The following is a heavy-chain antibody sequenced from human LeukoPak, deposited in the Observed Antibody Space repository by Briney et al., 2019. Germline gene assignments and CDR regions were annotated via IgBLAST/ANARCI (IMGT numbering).Heavy chain of an antibody. D-gene: IGHD3-22*01. V-gene: IGHV3-21*01. CDR1: GFTFSSYT. Sequence: PGGSLRLSCAASGFTFSSYTMNWVRQAPGKGLEWVSSISSGRTNTYYADSVKGRFTISRDNAKNSLYLQMNSLRAEDTAVYYCARAYTLHYYDSSGPSWGQGTLVTVSS. CDR2: ISSGRTNT. J-gene: IGHJ4*02. CDR3: ARAYTLHYYDSSGPS.